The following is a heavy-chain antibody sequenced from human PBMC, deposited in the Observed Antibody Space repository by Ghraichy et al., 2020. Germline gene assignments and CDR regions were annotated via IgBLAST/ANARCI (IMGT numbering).Heavy chain of an antibody. CDR1: GFTFSSYA. V-gene: IGHV3-23*01. D-gene: IGHD5-18*01. CDR2: ISGSGGST. J-gene: IGHJ4*02. CDR3: AKKEGYGWAFDY. Sequence: LSLTCAASGFTFSSYAMSWVRQAPGKGLEWVSAISGSGGSTYYADSVKGRFTISRDNSKNTLYLQMNSLRAEDTAVYYCAKKEGYGWAFDYWGQGTLDTVSS.